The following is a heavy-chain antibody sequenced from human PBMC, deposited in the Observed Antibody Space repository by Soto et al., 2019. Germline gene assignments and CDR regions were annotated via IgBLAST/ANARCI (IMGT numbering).Heavy chain of an antibody. CDR3: ARGGGSDSFDY. CDR1: GASITYGGYS. Sequence: QLQLHESGSGLGKPSQTLSLTCTVSGASITYGGYSWSWIRQTPGKGLEWIGYINHLETTFYNPSLESRLTLSKDRAKNQFSLNLHSMSAADRAVYFCARGGGSDSFDYWGQGILVTVSS. V-gene: IGHV4-30-2*01. J-gene: IGHJ4*02. D-gene: IGHD1-26*01. CDR2: INHLETT.